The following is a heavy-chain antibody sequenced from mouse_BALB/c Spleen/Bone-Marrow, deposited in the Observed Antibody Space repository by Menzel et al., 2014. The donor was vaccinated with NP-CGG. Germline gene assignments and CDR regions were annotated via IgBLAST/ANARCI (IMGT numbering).Heavy chain of an antibody. V-gene: IGHV5-9-3*01. CDR2: ISSGGSYT. D-gene: IGHD1-1*01. CDR1: GFTFSSYA. J-gene: IGHJ2*01. Sequence: EVMLVESGGGLVKPGGSLKLSCAASGFTFSSYAMSWVRQTPGRRLEWVATISSGGSYTYYPDSVKGRFTISRDNAKNTLYLQMSSLRSEDTAMYYCARHITTVVADYWGQGTTLTVSS. CDR3: ARHITTVVADY.